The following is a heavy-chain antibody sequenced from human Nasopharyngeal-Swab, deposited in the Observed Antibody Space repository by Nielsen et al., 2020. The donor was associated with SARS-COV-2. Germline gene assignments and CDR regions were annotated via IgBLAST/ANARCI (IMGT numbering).Heavy chain of an antibody. CDR2: IYTSGST. Sequence: SETLSLTCTVSGGSISSGSYYWSWIRQPAGKGLEWIGRIYTSGSTNYNPSLKSRVTISVDTSKNQFSLKLSSVTAADTAVYYCARERIVVVPAARPYYYGMDVWGQGTTVTVSS. CDR1: GGSISSGSYY. V-gene: IGHV4-61*02. J-gene: IGHJ6*02. D-gene: IGHD2-2*01. CDR3: ARERIVVVPAARPYYYGMDV.